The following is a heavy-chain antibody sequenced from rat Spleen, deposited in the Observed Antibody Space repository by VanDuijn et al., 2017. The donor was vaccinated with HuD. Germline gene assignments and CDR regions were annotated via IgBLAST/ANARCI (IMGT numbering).Heavy chain of an antibody. D-gene: IGHD1-10*01. CDR1: GFTFNNYW. J-gene: IGHJ4*01. V-gene: IGHV5-31*01. Sequence: EVQLVESGGGLVQPGRSLKLSCVASGFTFNNYWMTWIRQAPGKGLEWIASISKTGDNTYYPDSVQGRFTISRDIAKSTLYLQMNSLRSEDTAIYYCTRRVTTTSVMDAWGQGTSVTVSS. CDR2: ISKTGDNT. CDR3: TRRVTTTSVMDA.